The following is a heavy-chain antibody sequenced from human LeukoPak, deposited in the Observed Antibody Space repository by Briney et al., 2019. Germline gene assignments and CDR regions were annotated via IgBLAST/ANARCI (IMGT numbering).Heavy chain of an antibody. CDR2: IYYSGST. V-gene: IGHV4-61*05. D-gene: IGHD4-23*01. J-gene: IGHJ5*02. CDR1: GGSISSSSYY. CDR3: ASSRPHGGATGWFAP. Sequence: SETLSLTCTVSGGSISSSSYYWGWIRQPPGKGLEWIGHIYYSGSTNYNPSLKSRVTISVDTSKDQFSLKLSSVTAADTAVYYCASSRPHGGATGWFAPWGQGTLVTVSS.